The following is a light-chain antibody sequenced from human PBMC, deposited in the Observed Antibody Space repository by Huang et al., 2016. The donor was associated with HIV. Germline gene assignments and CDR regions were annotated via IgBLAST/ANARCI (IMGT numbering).Light chain of an antibody. CDR1: QSVNKN. J-gene: IGKJ2*01. CDR2: AAS. Sequence: VMMSQSPATLAASPGERVTLSCGARQSVNKNLAWYQQKPGPPPRLLLYAASTRATGGPARFAGSGSGTEFTLTIDSLQSDDFAVYYCQQYNKWPPEYTFGQGTRLEIK. CDR3: QQYNKWPPEYT. V-gene: IGKV3-15*01.